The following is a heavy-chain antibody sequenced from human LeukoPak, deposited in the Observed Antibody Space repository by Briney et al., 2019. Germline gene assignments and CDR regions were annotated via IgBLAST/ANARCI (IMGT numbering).Heavy chain of an antibody. CDR1: GGSISSGGYY. J-gene: IGHJ4*02. Sequence: RTSQTLSLTCTVSGGSISSGGYYWSWIRQHPGKGLEWIGYIYYSGSTYYNPSLKSRVTVSVDTSKNQFSLKLSSETAADTAVYYCARDRAEGPGRSGYVFFDYWGQGTLVTVSS. D-gene: IGHD5-12*01. V-gene: IGHV4-31*03. CDR2: IYYSGST. CDR3: ARDRAEGPGRSGYVFFDY.